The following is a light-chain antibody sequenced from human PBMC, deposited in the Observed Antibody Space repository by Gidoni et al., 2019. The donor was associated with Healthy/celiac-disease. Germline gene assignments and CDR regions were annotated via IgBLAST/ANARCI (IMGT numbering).Light chain of an antibody. J-gene: IGKJ2*01. V-gene: IGKV3-11*01. CDR1: QSVSSY. Sequence: EIVLTQSPATLSLSPGERATLSCRASQSVSSYLAWYQQKPGQAPRLLIYDASNRAPGIPARFSGSGSGPDFTLTISSLEPEDFAVYYCQQRSNWPGTFGQGTKLEIK. CDR2: DAS. CDR3: QQRSNWPGT.